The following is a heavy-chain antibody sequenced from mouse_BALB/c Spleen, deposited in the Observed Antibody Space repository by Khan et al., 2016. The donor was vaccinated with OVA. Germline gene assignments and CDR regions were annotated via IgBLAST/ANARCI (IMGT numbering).Heavy chain of an antibody. D-gene: IGHD2-14*01. Sequence: VQLQESGAELARPGASVKMSCKASGYTFTSYTIHWIKLRPGQGLEWIGYINPSNAYTNYNQRFKDKATLTADKSSTTAYIQLSSLTSDDSAVYYCERDGAYHRNDGWFAYWGLGTLVTVSA. CDR3: ERDGAYHRNDGWFAY. CDR1: GYTFTSYT. CDR2: INPSNAYT. J-gene: IGHJ3*01. V-gene: IGHV1-4*01.